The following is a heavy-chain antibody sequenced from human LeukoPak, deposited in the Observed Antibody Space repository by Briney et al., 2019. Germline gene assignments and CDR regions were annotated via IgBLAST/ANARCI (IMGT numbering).Heavy chain of an antibody. V-gene: IGHV1-46*01. Sequence: ASVKVSCKASGYTCTSYYRHWVRQAPGHGLEWMGISNPSGGSTRYAQRFQGRVTMTSDTSTSTVYLELSSLRSEDTAVYYCTREAGYGDFDYWGQGTLVTVSS. D-gene: IGHD4-17*01. J-gene: IGHJ4*02. CDR3: TREAGYGDFDY. CDR1: GYTCTSYY. CDR2: SNPSGGST.